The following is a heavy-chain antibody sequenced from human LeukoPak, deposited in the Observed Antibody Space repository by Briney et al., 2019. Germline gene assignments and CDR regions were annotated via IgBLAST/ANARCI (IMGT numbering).Heavy chain of an antibody. Sequence: PGRSLRLSCAASGFTFSSYAMHWVRQAPGKGLEWVAVISYDGSNKYYADSVKGRFTISRDNSKNTLYLQMNSLRAEDTAVYYCANEMATILVGFDYWGQGTLVTVSS. CDR3: ANEMATILVGFDY. V-gene: IGHV3-30-3*02. CDR2: ISYDGSNK. J-gene: IGHJ4*02. CDR1: GFTFSSYA. D-gene: IGHD5-24*01.